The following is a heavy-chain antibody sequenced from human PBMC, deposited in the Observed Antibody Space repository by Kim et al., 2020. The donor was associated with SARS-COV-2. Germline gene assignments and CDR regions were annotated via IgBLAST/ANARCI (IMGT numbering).Heavy chain of an antibody. CDR3: LKGGWGWIWEG. CDR2: IDGSDGRT. Sequence: GGSLRLSCTTSGFTFTGHAMRWVRQAPGEGLEWVSSIDGSDGRTYYVDSVKGRFSISRDNSKNTLYLLMSDLRADDTANYYCLKGGWGWIWEGWGQG. D-gene: IGHD3-10*01. V-gene: IGHV3-23*01. J-gene: IGHJ4*02. CDR1: GFTFTGHA.